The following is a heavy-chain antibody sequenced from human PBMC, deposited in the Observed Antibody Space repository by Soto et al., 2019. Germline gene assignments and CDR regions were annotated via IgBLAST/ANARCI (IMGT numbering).Heavy chain of an antibody. J-gene: IGHJ5*02. CDR1: GGSISSSSYY. CDR2: IYYSGST. D-gene: IGHD2-2*01. Sequence: SETLSLTCTVSGGSISSSSYYWGCIRQPPGKRLERIGSIYYSGSTYYNPSLKSRVTISVDTSKNQLSLKLSSVTAADSFVYYCARQGCSSTSCYVFRPVPNLFDPWGQGTLVIVSS. V-gene: IGHV4-39*01. CDR3: ARQGCSSTSCYVFRPVPNLFDP.